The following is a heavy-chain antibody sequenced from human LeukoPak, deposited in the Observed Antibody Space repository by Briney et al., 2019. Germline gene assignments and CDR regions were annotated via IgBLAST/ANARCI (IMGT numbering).Heavy chain of an antibody. CDR2: IYTSGST. CDR3: ARVLPGWLDAFDI. V-gene: IGHV4-4*07. D-gene: IGHD1-14*01. CDR1: GDSISSYY. J-gene: IGHJ3*02. Sequence: SETLALTCTVSGDSISSYYWSWIRQPAGKGLEWIGRIYTSGSTNYNPSLKSRVTMSVDTSKNQFSLKLSSVTAADTAVYYCARVLPGWLDAFDIWGQGTMVTVSS.